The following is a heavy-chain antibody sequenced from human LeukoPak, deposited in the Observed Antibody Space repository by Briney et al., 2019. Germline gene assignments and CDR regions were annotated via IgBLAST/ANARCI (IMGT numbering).Heavy chain of an antibody. Sequence: GGSLGLSCAASGFTFTSYGMNWVRQAPGKGLEWVSSISSGSTYMYYADSVKGRFTISRDNAKNSVYLQMNSLRVEDTAVYYCAREPGPAAPPVDYWGQGTLVTVSS. CDR1: GFTFTSYG. V-gene: IGHV3-21*06. D-gene: IGHD2-2*01. CDR2: ISSGSTYM. CDR3: AREPGPAAPPVDY. J-gene: IGHJ4*02.